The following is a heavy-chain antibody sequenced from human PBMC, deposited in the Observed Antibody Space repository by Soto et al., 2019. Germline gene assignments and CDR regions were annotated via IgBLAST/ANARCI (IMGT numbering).Heavy chain of an antibody. CDR3: AREFGITVTPSFDY. Sequence: QVQLVESGGGVVQPGRSLRLSCAASGFTFSSYAMHWVRQAPGKGLEWVAVISYDGSNKYHADSVKGRFTISRDNSKNPPYMQLNSLRAEDTAVYYCAREFGITVTPSFDYWGQGTLVTVSS. J-gene: IGHJ4*02. CDR1: GFTFSSYA. CDR2: ISYDGSNK. D-gene: IGHD4-17*01. V-gene: IGHV3-30-3*01.